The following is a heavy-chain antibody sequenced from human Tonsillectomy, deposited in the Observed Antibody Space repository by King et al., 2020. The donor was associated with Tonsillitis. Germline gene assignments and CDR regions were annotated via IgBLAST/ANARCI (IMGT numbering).Heavy chain of an antibody. J-gene: IGHJ6*03. CDR3: AGATRGTDYGGNRNYMDV. CDR2: IYSCGST. V-gene: IGHV3-66*01. D-gene: IGHD4-23*01. Sequence: QLVQSGGGLVQPGGSLRLSCAASGFTVSSNYMSWVRQAPGKGLEWVSVIYSCGSTYYADSVKGRFTISRDNSKNTLYLQMNSQRAEDTAVYYCAGATRGTDYGGNRNYMDVWGKGTTVTVSS. CDR1: GFTVSSNY.